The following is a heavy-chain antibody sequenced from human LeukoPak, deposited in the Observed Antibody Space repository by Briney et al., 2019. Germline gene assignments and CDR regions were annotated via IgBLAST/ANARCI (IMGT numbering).Heavy chain of an antibody. CDR2: ISGSGGST. D-gene: IGHD2-15*01. V-gene: IGHV3-23*01. CDR3: AKLGIVVVVAATTWFDP. Sequence: GGSLRLSCAASGFTFSSYAMSWVRQAPGKGLEWVSAISGSGGSTYYADSVKGRFTISRDNSKTTLYLQMNSLRAEDTAVYYCAKLGIVVVVAATTWFDPWGQGTLVTVSS. J-gene: IGHJ5*02. CDR1: GFTFSSYA.